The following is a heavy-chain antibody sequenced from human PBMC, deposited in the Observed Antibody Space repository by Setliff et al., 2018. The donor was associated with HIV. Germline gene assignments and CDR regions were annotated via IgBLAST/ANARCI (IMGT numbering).Heavy chain of an antibody. CDR1: GGYISSGSHY. D-gene: IGHD3-10*01. CDR2: IYTSGFS. J-gene: IGHJ4*02. CDR3: ARHRVITGSFDY. V-gene: IGHV4-61*09. Sequence: SETLSLTCTVSGGYISSGSHYWRWIRQPAGKGPEWIGHIYTSGFSNYNPSLKSRVTISIDTSKNQFSLKLNSVTAADTAVFYCARHRVITGSFDYWGQGTLVTVSS.